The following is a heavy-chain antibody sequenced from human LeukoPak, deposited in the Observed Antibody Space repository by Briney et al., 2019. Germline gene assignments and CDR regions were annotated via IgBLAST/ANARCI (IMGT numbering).Heavy chain of an antibody. J-gene: IGHJ4*02. Sequence: GGSLRLSCAASGSTFSSYAMYLVRPAPGKGLEWVSGIFGSGGSKYYADSVKGRFTITGDNSKNTAYLQMNSLRAEDTAVYYCAKTTTGYSSGRFPGWPVDYWGQGTLVTVSS. CDR1: GSTFSSYA. V-gene: IGHV3-23*01. CDR2: IFGSGGSK. CDR3: AKTTTGYSSGRFPGWPVDY. D-gene: IGHD6-19*01.